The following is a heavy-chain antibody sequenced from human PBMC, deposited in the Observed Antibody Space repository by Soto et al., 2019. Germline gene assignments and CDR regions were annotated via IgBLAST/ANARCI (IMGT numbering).Heavy chain of an antibody. J-gene: IGHJ6*02. Sequence: QVQLVQSGAEVKKPGSSVKVSCKASGGTFSSYAISWVRQAPGQGLEWMGGIIPIFGTANYAQKFQGRVTITADESRSTAYRELCSLRSEDTAVYYCARASPLLIRIFVPALDVWGQGTTVTVSS. V-gene: IGHV1-69*01. CDR2: IIPIFGTA. CDR3: ARASPLLIRIFVPALDV. D-gene: IGHD3-3*01. CDR1: GGTFSSYA.